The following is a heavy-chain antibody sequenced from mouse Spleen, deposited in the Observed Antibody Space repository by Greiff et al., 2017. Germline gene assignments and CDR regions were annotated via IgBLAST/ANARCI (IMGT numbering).Heavy chain of an antibody. D-gene: IGHD4-1*01. Sequence: QVQLQQPGAELVKPGASVKLSCKASGYTFTSYWMQWVKQRPGQGLEWIGEIDPSDSYTNYNQKFKGKATLTVDTSSSTAYMQLSSLTSEDSAVYYCARGGTGGYAMDYGGQGTSVTVSS. J-gene: IGHJ4*01. CDR3: ARGGTGGYAMDY. V-gene: IGHV1-50*01. CDR1: GYTFTSYW. CDR2: IDPSDSYT.